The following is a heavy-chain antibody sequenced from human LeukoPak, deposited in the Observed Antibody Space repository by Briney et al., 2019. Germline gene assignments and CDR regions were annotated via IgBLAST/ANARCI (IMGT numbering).Heavy chain of an antibody. CDR2: ISAYNGNT. Sequence: AASVKVSCKASGYTFTSYGISCGREGPGQGREWMGWISAYNGNTNYAQKPQGSVTMTTDTSTSTAYMELRSLRSDDPAVYYCARAVFPIFGVVQPFEHWGQGTLVTVSS. CDR1: GYTFTSYG. CDR3: ARAVFPIFGVVQPFEH. J-gene: IGHJ4*02. D-gene: IGHD3-3*01. V-gene: IGHV1-18*01.